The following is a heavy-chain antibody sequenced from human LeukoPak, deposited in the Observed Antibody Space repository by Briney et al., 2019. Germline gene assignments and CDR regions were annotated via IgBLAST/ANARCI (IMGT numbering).Heavy chain of an antibody. V-gene: IGHV3-23*01. CDR2: ISGSGGST. D-gene: IGHD5-18*01. Sequence: GGSLRLSCAASGFTFSSYAMSWVRQAPGKGLEWVSAISGSGGSTYYADSVEGRFTISRDNSKNTLYLQMNSLRAEDTAVYYCAKDSNTAMVLSNFDYWGQGTLVTVSS. CDR3: AKDSNTAMVLSNFDY. J-gene: IGHJ4*02. CDR1: GFTFSSYA.